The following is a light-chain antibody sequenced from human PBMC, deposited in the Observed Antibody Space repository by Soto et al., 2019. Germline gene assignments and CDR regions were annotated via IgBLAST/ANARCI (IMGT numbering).Light chain of an antibody. V-gene: IGKV3-15*01. Sequence: EIVMTQSPATLSVSPGESATLSCRASQSISSNLAWYQQRPGRAPRLLVYGASTRATGIPARFSGSGSGTEFTLTINSLQSEDFAVYYCQQYNNWPSMYTFGQGTKLEIK. CDR2: GAS. CDR3: QQYNNWPSMYT. CDR1: QSISSN. J-gene: IGKJ2*01.